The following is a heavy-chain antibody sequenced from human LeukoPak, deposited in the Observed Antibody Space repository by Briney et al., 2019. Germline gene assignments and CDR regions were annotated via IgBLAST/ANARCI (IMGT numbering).Heavy chain of an antibody. CDR1: GYTFTSYG. CDR3: ARPAYCSSTSCSNWFDP. Sequence: ASVKVSCKASGYTFTSYGISWVRQAPGQGLEWMGWISAYNGNTNYAQKFQGRVTITTDESTSTAYMELSSLRSEDTAVYYCARPAYCSSTSCSNWFDPWGQGTLVTVSS. CDR2: ISAYNGNT. V-gene: IGHV1-18*01. J-gene: IGHJ5*02. D-gene: IGHD2-2*01.